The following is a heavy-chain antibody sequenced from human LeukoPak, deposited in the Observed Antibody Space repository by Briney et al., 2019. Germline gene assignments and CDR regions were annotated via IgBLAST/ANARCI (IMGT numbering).Heavy chain of an antibody. CDR3: ARGRPQGNDY. D-gene: IGHD4-23*01. Sequence: GGSLRLSCAASGFTFSSYWMNWVRQAPGKGLVWVSRIASDGSSTTYADCVKGRFSISRDNAKNTLYLQMNRLRVEDTAVYYCARGRPQGNDYWGQGTLVTVSS. V-gene: IGHV3-74*01. CDR1: GFTFSSYW. CDR2: IASDGSST. J-gene: IGHJ4*02.